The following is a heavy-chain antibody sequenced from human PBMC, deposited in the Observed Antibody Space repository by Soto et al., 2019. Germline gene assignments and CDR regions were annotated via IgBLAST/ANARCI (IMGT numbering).Heavy chain of an antibody. CDR3: AKGKRSYVSYGEY. J-gene: IGHJ4*02. CDR1: GYNFDDYS. CDR2: IAVYNNRT. Sequence: ASVKVSCKTSGYNFDDYSIHWVRQAPGQGLEWVGWIAVYNNRTNYGQNFQGRISMTTDLSTNTVYMELTTLRSDDTAVYYCAKGKRSYVSYGEYWGQGTLVTVSS. V-gene: IGHV1-18*01. D-gene: IGHD3-16*01.